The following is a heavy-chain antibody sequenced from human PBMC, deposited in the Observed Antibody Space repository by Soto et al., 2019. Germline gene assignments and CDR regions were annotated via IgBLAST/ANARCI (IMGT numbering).Heavy chain of an antibody. CDR1: GYNFTTYA. D-gene: IGHD3-10*01. V-gene: IGHV1-3*04. Sequence: QVQFVQSVAEVKKPGASVKVSCKASGYNFTTYAIHWVRQAPGQRLEWMGWINTGKGNTKYSQKFQGRVTITRDTSASTAYMDLSSLRSGDTAVYYCARDPWGGAVDAFDIWGQGTMVTVSS. J-gene: IGHJ3*02. CDR3: ARDPWGGAVDAFDI. CDR2: INTGKGNT.